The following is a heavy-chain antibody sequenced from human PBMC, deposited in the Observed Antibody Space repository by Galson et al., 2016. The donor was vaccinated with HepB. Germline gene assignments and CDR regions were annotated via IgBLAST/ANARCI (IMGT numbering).Heavy chain of an antibody. D-gene: IGHD2/OR15-2a*01. CDR1: GFSFSSYN. CDR3: ARGLMGSTSRNFFDY. Sequence: SLRLSCAASGFSFSSYNMNWVRHAPGKGLEWVSSISISSTSIYYADAMKGRFTVSRDNAMNSPYRQMKSLRAEDTAVYYCARGLMGSTSRNFFDYWGQGTPVTVSA. CDR2: ISISSTSI. V-gene: IGHV3-21*06. J-gene: IGHJ4*02.